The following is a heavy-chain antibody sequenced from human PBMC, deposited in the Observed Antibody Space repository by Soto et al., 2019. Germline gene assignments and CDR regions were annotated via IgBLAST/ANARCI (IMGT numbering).Heavy chain of an antibody. CDR3: GSTIYTPSLRSRVTISLDTSKNQFSLKVNSVTAADTAMYYCARVPGGIMVRGVIITSNYYYGMDV. J-gene: IGHJ6*02. V-gene: IGHV1-69*13. D-gene: IGHD3-10*01. CDR1: GGTFSSYA. CDR2: IIPIFGTA. Sequence: SVKVSCKPSGGTFSSYAISWVRQAPGQGLEWMGGIIPIFGTANYAQKFQGRVTITADESTSTAYMELSSLRSEDTAIYYSGSTIYTPSLRSRVTISLDTSKNQFSLKVNSVTAADTAMYYCARVPGGIMVRGVIITSNYYYGMDVWGQGTTVTVSS.